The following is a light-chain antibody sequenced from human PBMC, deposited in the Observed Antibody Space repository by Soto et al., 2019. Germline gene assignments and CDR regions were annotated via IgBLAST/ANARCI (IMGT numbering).Light chain of an antibody. CDR2: DVS. CDR1: QDIRGA. Sequence: AIQVTQSPSSLSASVGDRVTITCRASQDIRGALAWYQQKPGKAPKLLIYDVSTLESGVPSRFSGSGSGTEFTLAISSLQPEDLGTYYCQQSNSYPITFGHGTRLEIK. CDR3: QQSNSYPIT. V-gene: IGKV1-13*02. J-gene: IGKJ5*01.